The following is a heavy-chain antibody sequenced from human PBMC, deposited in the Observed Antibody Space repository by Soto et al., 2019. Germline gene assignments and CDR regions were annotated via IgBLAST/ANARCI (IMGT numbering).Heavy chain of an antibody. J-gene: IGHJ4*02. V-gene: IGHV3-30*18. CDR1: GFTFRSYG. CDR2: ISYDGSNE. Sequence: QVQLVESGGGVVQPGRSLRLSCTVSGFTFRSYGMHWVRQAPGKGLEWVAGISYDGSNEDYADSVNGRFTISRENSKNTLYLQMNSLRGEDTALYYCAKGLSVIQPWLMDAYWGQGTLVTVSS. D-gene: IGHD5-18*01. CDR3: AKGLSVIQPWLMDAY.